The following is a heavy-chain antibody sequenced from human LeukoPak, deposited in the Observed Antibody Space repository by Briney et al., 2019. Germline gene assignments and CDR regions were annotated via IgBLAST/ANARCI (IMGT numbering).Heavy chain of an antibody. J-gene: IGHJ5*02. D-gene: IGHD1-1*01. Sequence: EASVKVSCKASGYTFTSYGISWVRQAPGQGLEWMGWISAYNGNTNYAQRLQGRVTMTTDTSTSTAYMELRSLGSDDTAVYYCARSRTHLNWFDPWGQGTLVTVSS. CDR2: ISAYNGNT. CDR3: ARSRTHLNWFDP. CDR1: GYTFTSYG. V-gene: IGHV1-18*01.